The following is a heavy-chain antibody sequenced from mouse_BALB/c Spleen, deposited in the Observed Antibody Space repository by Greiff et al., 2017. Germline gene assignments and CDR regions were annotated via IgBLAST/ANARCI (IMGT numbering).Heavy chain of an antibody. CDR3: AKIRGYAMDY. CDR1: GFTFSSYG. V-gene: IGHV5-6*01. Sequence: EVMLVESGGDLVKPGGSLKLSCAASGFTFSSYGMSWVRQTPDKRLEWVATISSGGSYTYYPDSVKGRFTISRDNAKNTLYLQMSSLKSEDTAMYYCAKIRGYAMDYWGQGTSVTVSS. J-gene: IGHJ4*01. CDR2: ISSGGSYT. D-gene: IGHD5-1-1*01.